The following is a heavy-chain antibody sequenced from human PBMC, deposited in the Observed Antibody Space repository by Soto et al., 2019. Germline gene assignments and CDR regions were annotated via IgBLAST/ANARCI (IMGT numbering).Heavy chain of an antibody. J-gene: IGHJ4*02. D-gene: IGHD5-18*01. CDR3: ARLGYSYGNYYFDY. CDR1: GGSLSSYY. Sequence: PSETLSLTCTVSGGSLSSYYWSWLRPPPGKGLEWIGYIYYSGSTNYNPSLKSRVTISVDTSKNQFSLKLSSVTAADTAVYYCARLGYSYGNYYFDYWGQGTLVTVSS. CDR2: IYYSGST. V-gene: IGHV4-59*08.